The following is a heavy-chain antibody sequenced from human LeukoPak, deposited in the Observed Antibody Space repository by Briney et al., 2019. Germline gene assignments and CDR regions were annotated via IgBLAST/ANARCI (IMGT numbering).Heavy chain of an antibody. Sequence: PSETLSLTCTVSGGSISSGGYYWSWIRQHPGKGLEWIGYIYYSGSTYYNPSLKSRVTISVDTSKNQFSLKLSSVTAADTAVYYCATNKRSGGSQYYYYYYGMDVWGQGTTVTVSS. V-gene: IGHV4-31*03. CDR2: IYYSGST. J-gene: IGHJ6*02. D-gene: IGHD2-15*01. CDR1: GGSISSGGYY. CDR3: ATNKRSGGSQYYYYYYGMDV.